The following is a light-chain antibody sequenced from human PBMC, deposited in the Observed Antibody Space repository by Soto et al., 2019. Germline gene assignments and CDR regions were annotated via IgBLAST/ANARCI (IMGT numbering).Light chain of an antibody. CDR1: QSVSSY. CDR2: GAS. V-gene: IGKV3-20*01. Sequence: ENVLAQSPAPPSLSPGERATLSCRASQSVSSYLAWYQQKPGQAPRLLIHGASSRATGIPDRFSGSGSGTDFTLTISRLEPEDFAVYYCQQYSVSPLSFGGGTKVDIK. J-gene: IGKJ4*02. CDR3: QQYSVSPLS.